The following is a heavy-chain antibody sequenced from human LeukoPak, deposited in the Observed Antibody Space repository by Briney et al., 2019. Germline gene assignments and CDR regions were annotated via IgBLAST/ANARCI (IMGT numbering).Heavy chain of an antibody. CDR1: GGSFSGYY. D-gene: IGHD3-10*01. CDR3: AGGRGRPPFDY. J-gene: IGHJ4*02. V-gene: IGHV4-34*01. CDR2: INHSGST. Sequence: SETLSLTCAVYGGSFSGYYWSWIRQPPGKGLEWIGEINHSGSTNYNPSLKSRVTISVDTSKNQFSLKLSSVTAADTAVYYCAGGRGRPPFDYWGQGTLVTVSS.